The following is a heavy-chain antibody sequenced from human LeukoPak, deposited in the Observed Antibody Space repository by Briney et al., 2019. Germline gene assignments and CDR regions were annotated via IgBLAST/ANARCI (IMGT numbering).Heavy chain of an antibody. Sequence: SGTLSLTCAVSGDSINNNDWWSWVRQPPGKGLEWIGEIFHTGTTHYSPSLKSRVTISVETSKNRFSLQLNSVTAADTAVYYCARVYSGELFDYWGQGSLVTVSS. J-gene: IGHJ4*02. CDR2: IFHTGTT. V-gene: IGHV4-4*02. CDR3: ARVYSGELFDY. CDR1: GDSINNNDW. D-gene: IGHD4-17*01.